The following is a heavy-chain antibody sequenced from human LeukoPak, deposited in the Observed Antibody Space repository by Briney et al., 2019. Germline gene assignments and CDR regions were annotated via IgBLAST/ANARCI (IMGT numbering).Heavy chain of an antibody. Sequence: EPGGSLRLSCAASGFTFSSYEMNWVRQAPGKGLEWVSYISSSGSTIYYADSVKGRFTISRDNAKNSLYLQMNSLRAEDTAVYYCARVWKLRFLEWSDGMDVWGQGTTVTVSS. CDR1: GFTFSSYE. CDR2: ISSSGSTI. CDR3: ARVWKLRFLEWSDGMDV. V-gene: IGHV3-48*03. D-gene: IGHD3-3*01. J-gene: IGHJ6*02.